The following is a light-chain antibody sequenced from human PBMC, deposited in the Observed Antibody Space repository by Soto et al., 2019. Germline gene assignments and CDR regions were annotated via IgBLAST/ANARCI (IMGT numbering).Light chain of an antibody. CDR3: QPSYSTPQT. V-gene: IGKV1-39*01. CDR2: AAS. Sequence: DIQMTQSPSSLSASVGDRVTITCRASQSISSYLNWYQQKPGKAPKLLIYAASSLQSGVPSRFSGSGSGTDFPLTISSLQPEDFATYYCQPSYSTPQTFGQGTKV. J-gene: IGKJ1*01. CDR1: QSISSY.